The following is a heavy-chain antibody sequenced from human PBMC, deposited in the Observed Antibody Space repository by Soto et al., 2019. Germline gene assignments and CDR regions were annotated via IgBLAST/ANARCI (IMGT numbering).Heavy chain of an antibody. D-gene: IGHD7-27*01. Sequence: SETLSLTCTVSGGSISSSSYYWGWIRQPPGKGLEWIGYIYYSGSANYYPSLRSRVTISVDTSKNQFSLKLSSVTAADTAVYYCARRWGRTFDYWGQGTLVTVSS. CDR3: ARRWGRTFDY. V-gene: IGHV4-61*05. J-gene: IGHJ4*02. CDR2: IYYSGSA. CDR1: GGSISSSSYY.